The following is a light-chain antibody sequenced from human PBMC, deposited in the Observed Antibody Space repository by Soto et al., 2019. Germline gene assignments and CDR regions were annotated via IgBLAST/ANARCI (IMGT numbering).Light chain of an antibody. CDR1: QRVSSN. CDR2: GAY. CDR3: QQYNNWPPYT. V-gene: IGKV3-15*01. Sequence: EIVMTQSPATLSVSPGERATLSCRASQRVSSNLAWYQQKPFQAPRLLIYGAYPRPTRIPSRFSGSGSGTEFTLTISSLQFEDFAVYYCQQYNNWPPYTFGQGTKLE. J-gene: IGKJ2*01.